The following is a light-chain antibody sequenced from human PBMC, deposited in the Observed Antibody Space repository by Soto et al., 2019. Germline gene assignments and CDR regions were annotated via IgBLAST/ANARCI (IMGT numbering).Light chain of an antibody. CDR3: QQYNSYWT. CDR1: QSISSW. Sequence: DIQMTQSPSPLSASVAARVTITCRVSQSISSWLAWYQQKPGKAPKLLIYTASSLESGVPSRFSGSGSGTEFTLTISSLQPDDCAPYSCQQYNSYWTFGQGTKVEIK. J-gene: IGKJ1*01. CDR2: TAS. V-gene: IGKV1-5*03.